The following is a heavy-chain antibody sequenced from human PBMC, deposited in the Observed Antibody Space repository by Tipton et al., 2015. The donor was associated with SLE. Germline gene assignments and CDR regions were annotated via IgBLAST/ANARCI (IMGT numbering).Heavy chain of an antibody. CDR1: GFTFSNYA. Sequence: RSLRLSCAASGFTFSNYAMSWVRQAPGKGLEWVAVISYDGSNKYYADSVKGRFTISRDNSKNTLYLQMNSLRAEDTAVYYCARGVRRRIAVAGTVDYWGQGTLVTVSS. V-gene: IGHV3-30-3*01. CDR3: ARGVRRRIAVAGTVDY. CDR2: ISYDGSNK. D-gene: IGHD6-19*01. J-gene: IGHJ4*02.